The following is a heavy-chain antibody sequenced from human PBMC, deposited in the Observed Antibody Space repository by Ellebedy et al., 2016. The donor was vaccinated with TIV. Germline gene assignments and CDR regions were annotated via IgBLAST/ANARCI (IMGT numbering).Heavy chain of an antibody. CDR2: IRSGGVYV. V-gene: IGHV3-21*01. Sequence: PGGSLRLSCLASGFSFKTDAMNWVRQPPGQGLEWVTSIRSGGVYVWYGDSVKGRFTISRDNAKNSLFLQMNSLRDDDTAVYYCARGGGGYFLDWGQGTLVSVSS. J-gene: IGHJ4*02. D-gene: IGHD6-25*01. CDR3: ARGGGGYFLD. CDR1: GFSFKTDA.